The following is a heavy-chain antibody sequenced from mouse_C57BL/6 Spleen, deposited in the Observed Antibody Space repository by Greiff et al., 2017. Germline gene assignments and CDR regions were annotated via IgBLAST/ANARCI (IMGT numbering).Heavy chain of an antibody. J-gene: IGHJ1*03. CDR3: ARRGYYGNYDWYFDV. D-gene: IGHD2-1*01. CDR2: IHPNSGST. V-gene: IGHV1-64*01. CDR1: GYTFTSYW. Sequence: QVQLKQPGAELVKPGASVKLSCKASGYTFTSYWMHWVKQRPGQGLEWIGMIHPNSGSTNYNEKFKSKATLTVDKSSSTAYMQLSSLTSEDSAVYYCARRGYYGNYDWYFDVWGTGTTVTVSS.